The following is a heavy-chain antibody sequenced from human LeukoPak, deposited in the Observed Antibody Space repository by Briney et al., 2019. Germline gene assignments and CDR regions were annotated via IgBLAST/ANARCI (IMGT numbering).Heavy chain of an antibody. CDR3: ARERLAGEFDP. D-gene: IGHD6-19*01. V-gene: IGHV4-59*01. CDR1: GGSISSYH. Sequence: SETLSLTCTVSGGSISSYHWSWIRQPPGKGLEWIGYIYYSGSTNYNPSLKSRVTISVDTSKNQFSPKLSSVTAADTAVYYCARERLAGEFDPWGQGTLVTVSS. CDR2: IYYSGST. J-gene: IGHJ5*02.